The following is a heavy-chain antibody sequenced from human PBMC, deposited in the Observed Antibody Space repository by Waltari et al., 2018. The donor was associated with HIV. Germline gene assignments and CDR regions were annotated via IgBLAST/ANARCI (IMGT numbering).Heavy chain of an antibody. V-gene: IGHV1-18*01. Sequence: QVHLVQSGAEMKKHGASVKVSCKASGYTFISYGISWVRQAPGHGLEWMGWVSTYNANTNYARSLQGRVTMTTDTSTTTAYMELRSLTSDDTAVYYCARDGLRYSGTFYSDYWGQGTLVTVSS. D-gene: IGHD1-26*01. CDR1: GYTFISYG. CDR2: VSTYNANT. J-gene: IGHJ4*02. CDR3: ARDGLRYSGTFYSDY.